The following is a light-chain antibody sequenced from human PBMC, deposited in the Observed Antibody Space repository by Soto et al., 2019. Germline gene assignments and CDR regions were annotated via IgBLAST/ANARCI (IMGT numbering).Light chain of an antibody. Sequence: EIVLTQSPATLSLSPGERATFSCRASQNISSYLAWYQQKPGQAPRLLIFDASNRATDIPVRFGGSGSGTDFTLTISSLEPEDFAVYYCQQRSSWPGTFGQGTKVEIK. CDR3: QQRSSWPGT. V-gene: IGKV3-11*01. CDR2: DAS. J-gene: IGKJ2*02. CDR1: QNISSY.